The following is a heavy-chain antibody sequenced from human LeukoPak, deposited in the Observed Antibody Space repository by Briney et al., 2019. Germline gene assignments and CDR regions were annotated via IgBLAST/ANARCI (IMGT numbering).Heavy chain of an antibody. CDR2: IYSGGST. J-gene: IGHJ4*02. CDR3: AKDDGYRALFDY. Sequence: GGSLRLSCAASGFTVSSNYMSWVRQAPGKGLEWVSVIYSGGSTYYADSVKGRFTISRDNSKNTLYLQMDSLRAEDTAMYYCAKDDGYRALFDYWGQGSLVTVSS. V-gene: IGHV3-53*05. CDR1: GFTVSSNY. D-gene: IGHD5-24*01.